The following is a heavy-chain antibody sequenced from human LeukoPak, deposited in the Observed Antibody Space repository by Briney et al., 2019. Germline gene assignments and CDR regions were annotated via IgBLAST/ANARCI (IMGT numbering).Heavy chain of an antibody. D-gene: IGHD2-15*01. J-gene: IGHJ4*02. CDR2: IYYSGST. CDR1: GGSISSSSYY. Sequence: SETLSLTCTVSGGSISSSSYYWGWIRQPPGKGLGWIGSIYYSGSTYYNPSLKSRVTISVDTSKNQFSLKLSSVTAADTAVYYCARVPMWCQLLGGYYFDYWGQGTLVTVSS. CDR3: ARVPMWCQLLGGYYFDY. V-gene: IGHV4-39*07.